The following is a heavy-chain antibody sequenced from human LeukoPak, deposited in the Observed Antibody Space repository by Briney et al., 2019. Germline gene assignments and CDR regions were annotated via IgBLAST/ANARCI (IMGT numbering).Heavy chain of an antibody. J-gene: IGHJ4*02. Sequence: GGSLRLSCAASGFTFDDYAMHWVRQAPGKGLEWVSLISWDGGSTCYADSVKGRFTISRDNSKNSLYLQMNSLRAEDTALYYCAKDTRRDGYKTVLDYWGQGTLVTVSS. CDR1: GFTFDDYA. V-gene: IGHV3-43D*03. CDR2: ISWDGGST. CDR3: AKDTRRDGYKTVLDY. D-gene: IGHD5-24*01.